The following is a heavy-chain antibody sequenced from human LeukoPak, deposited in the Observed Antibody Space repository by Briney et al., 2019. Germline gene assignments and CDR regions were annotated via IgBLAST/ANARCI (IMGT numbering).Heavy chain of an antibody. CDR1: GGSISSYY. V-gene: IGHV4-4*07. Sequence: SEILSLTCTVSGGSISSYYWSWIRQPAGKGLEWIGRIYTSGSTNYNPSLKSRVTMSVDTSKNQFSLKLSSVTAADTAVYYCAGEFDYYGSGSYWLFDYWGQGTLVTVSS. J-gene: IGHJ4*02. CDR3: AGEFDYYGSGSYWLFDY. D-gene: IGHD3-10*01. CDR2: IYTSGST.